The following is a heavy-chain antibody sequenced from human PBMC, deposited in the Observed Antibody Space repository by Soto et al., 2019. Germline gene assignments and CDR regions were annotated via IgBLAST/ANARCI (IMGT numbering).Heavy chain of an antibody. D-gene: IGHD5-12*01. CDR2: IYHSGNT. CDR3: AREFNTGYGEY. J-gene: IGHJ4*02. Sequence: NPSETLSLTSAVSGYCISSGYYGGWIRQSPGKGLEWIGSIYHSGNTYYNPSLKSRVTISVDTSKNQFSLKLNSVTAADTAVYYCAREFNTGYGEYWGQGALVTV. V-gene: IGHV4-38-2*02. CDR1: GYCISSGYY.